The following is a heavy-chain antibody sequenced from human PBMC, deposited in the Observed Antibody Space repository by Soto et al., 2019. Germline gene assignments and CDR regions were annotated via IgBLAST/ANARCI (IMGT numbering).Heavy chain of an antibody. D-gene: IGHD3-9*01. CDR2: ISGSGGST. Sequence: GSLRLSCAASGFTFSSYAISWVGQAPGKGLEWVSAISGSGGSTYYADSVKGRFTISRDNSKNTLYLQMNSLRAEDTAVYYCAKDGNPIPYLTGYYRLGWFDPWGQGTLVTVSS. CDR3: AKDGNPIPYLTGYYRLGWFDP. V-gene: IGHV3-23*01. J-gene: IGHJ5*02. CDR1: GFTFSSYA.